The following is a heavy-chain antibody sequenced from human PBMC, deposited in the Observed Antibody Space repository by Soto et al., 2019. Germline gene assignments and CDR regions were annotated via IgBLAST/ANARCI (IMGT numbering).Heavy chain of an antibody. CDR2: IYTSGST. CDR3: ARVNGWYGYGMDV. V-gene: IGHV4-4*07. J-gene: IGHJ6*02. CDR1: GGPISSYY. D-gene: IGHD6-19*01. Sequence: PSETPSLTRTVSGGPISSYYRSWIRQPAGKGLEWIGRIYTSGSTNYNPSLKSRVTMSVDTSKNQFSLKLSSVTAADTAVYYCARVNGWYGYGMDVWGQGTTVTVSS.